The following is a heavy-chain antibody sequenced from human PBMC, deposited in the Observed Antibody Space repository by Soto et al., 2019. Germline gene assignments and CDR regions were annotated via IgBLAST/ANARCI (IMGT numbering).Heavy chain of an antibody. CDR3: ARSAHQRDNYSGLDV. J-gene: IGHJ6*02. Sequence: QVQLVQSGAEVRSPGASVKVSCTASGDSFTNYFIHWVRQATGQGLAGMAIINPSGDSTTSGQKFQGRVTMTRDAPTSTFYLELSNLRSEDTAVYYCARSAHQRDNYSGLDVWCQGTTVTVSS. V-gene: IGHV1-46*01. CDR2: INPSGDST. D-gene: IGHD2-15*01. CDR1: GDSFTNYF.